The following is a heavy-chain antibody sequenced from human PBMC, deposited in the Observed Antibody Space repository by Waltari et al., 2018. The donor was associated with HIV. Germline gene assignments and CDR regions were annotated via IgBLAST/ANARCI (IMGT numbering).Heavy chain of an antibody. D-gene: IGHD6-13*01. J-gene: IGHJ6*02. Sequence: EVQLVQSGAEVKKPGESLKISCKGSGYSFTIYWIGWVRQLPGKGLEWMGIIYPGDSDTRYSPSFQGQVTISADKSISTAYLQWSSLKASDTAMYYCARAGQLVPLYYYYGMDVWGQGTTVTVSS. CDR1: GYSFTIYW. V-gene: IGHV5-51*01. CDR2: IYPGDSDT. CDR3: ARAGQLVPLYYYYGMDV.